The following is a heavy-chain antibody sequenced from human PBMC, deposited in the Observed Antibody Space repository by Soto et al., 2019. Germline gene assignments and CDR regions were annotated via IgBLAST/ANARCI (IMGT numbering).Heavy chain of an antibody. CDR2: VRYSGNT. Sequence: SETLSLTCTVSGGSISSSSYYWDWIRQPPGRGLEWIGSVRYSGNTYYNPSLKSRVTISVDTSKNQFSLNLSSVTATAADTAVYYCARRISGGGNWFDAWGQGTLVTVSS. D-gene: IGHD3-10*01. V-gene: IGHV4-39*01. J-gene: IGHJ5*02. CDR3: ARRISGGGNWFDA. CDR1: GGSISSSSYY.